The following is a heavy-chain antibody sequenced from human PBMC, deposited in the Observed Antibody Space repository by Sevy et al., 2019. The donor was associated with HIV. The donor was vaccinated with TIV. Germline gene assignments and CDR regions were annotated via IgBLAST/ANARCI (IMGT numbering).Heavy chain of an antibody. Sequence: GGSLRLSCAASRFTFITYAMHWVRQAPGKGLDWVAFISYDGTNEYYADSVKGRFTISRDNSKNTLYLQMNSLRAEDTAVYYCARDGVSSGWYRGYDFDYWGQGTLVTVSS. CDR1: RFTFITYA. D-gene: IGHD6-19*01. J-gene: IGHJ4*02. CDR2: ISYDGTNE. CDR3: ARDGVSSGWYRGYDFDY. V-gene: IGHV3-30*04.